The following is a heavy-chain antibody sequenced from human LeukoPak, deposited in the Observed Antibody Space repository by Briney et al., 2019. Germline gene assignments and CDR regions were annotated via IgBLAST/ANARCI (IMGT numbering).Heavy chain of an antibody. CDR2: INPNSGGT. Sequence: ASVKISCKASGYTFTGYYMHWVRQAPGQGLEWMGRINPNSGGTNYAQKFQGRVTMTRDTSISTVYMELSRLRSDDTAVYYCARVGYYESSGYYEYWGQGTLVTVSS. V-gene: IGHV1-2*06. CDR1: GYTFTGYY. J-gene: IGHJ4*02. D-gene: IGHD3-22*01. CDR3: ARVGYYESSGYYEY.